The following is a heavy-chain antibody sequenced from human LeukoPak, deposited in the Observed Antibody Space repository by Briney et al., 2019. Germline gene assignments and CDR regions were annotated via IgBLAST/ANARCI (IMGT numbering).Heavy chain of an antibody. Sequence: GSVKVSCKASGYTFTGYYMHWVRQAPGQGLEWMGWINPNSGGTNYAQKFQGRVTITADESTSTAYMELSSLRSEDTAVYYCARVLNLLYSGYDFWGQGTLVTVSS. CDR3: ARVLNLLYSGYDF. V-gene: IGHV1-2*02. D-gene: IGHD5-12*01. CDR1: GYTFTGYY. CDR2: INPNSGGT. J-gene: IGHJ4*02.